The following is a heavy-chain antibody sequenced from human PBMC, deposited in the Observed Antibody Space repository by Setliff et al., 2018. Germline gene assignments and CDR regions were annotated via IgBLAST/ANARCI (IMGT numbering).Heavy chain of an antibody. CDR2: IDSSSTWI. CDR1: GFTFSSYT. D-gene: IGHD3-16*01. V-gene: IGHV3-21*01. J-gene: IGHJ4*02. Sequence: PGGSLRLSCAASGFTFSSYTMNWVRQAPGQGLEWVSSIDSSSTWIYYADSVKGQFTISRDNAKNSLYLQMNSVRAEDTAVYYCARSINGYQQRYDFWGQGALVTVSS. CDR3: ARSINGYQQRYDF.